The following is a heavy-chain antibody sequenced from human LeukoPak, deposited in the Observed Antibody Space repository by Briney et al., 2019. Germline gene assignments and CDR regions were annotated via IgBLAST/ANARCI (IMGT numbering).Heavy chain of an antibody. CDR1: GGSFSGYY. CDR3: ARGSITIFGTRIYYYYGMDV. Sequence: SETLSLTCAVYGGSFSGYYWSWIRQPPGKGLEWIGEINHSGSTNYNPSLKSRVTISVDTSKNQFSLKLSSVTAADTAVYYCARGSITIFGTRIYYYYGMDVWGQGTTVTVSS. D-gene: IGHD3-3*01. CDR2: INHSGST. V-gene: IGHV4-34*01. J-gene: IGHJ6*02.